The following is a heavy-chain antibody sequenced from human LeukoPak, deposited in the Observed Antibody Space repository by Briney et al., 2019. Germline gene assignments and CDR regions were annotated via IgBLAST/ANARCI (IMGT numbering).Heavy chain of an antibody. J-gene: IGHJ4*02. CDR2: LSPSGGIT. Sequence: GGSLRLSCAASGFSFSTHAMSWVRQAPGKGLEWVSALSPSGGITYYADSVKGRFTISRDNSKNTLYLQMNSLRAEDTAVYYCYIPYYDTSAYKGYWGQGTLVTVSS. V-gene: IGHV3-23*01. CDR3: YIPYYDTSAYKGY. D-gene: IGHD3-22*01. CDR1: GFSFSTHA.